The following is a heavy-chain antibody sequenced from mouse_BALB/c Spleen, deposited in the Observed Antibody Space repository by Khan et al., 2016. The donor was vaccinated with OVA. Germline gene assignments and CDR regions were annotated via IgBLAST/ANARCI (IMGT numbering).Heavy chain of an antibody. V-gene: IGHV1S41*01. CDR2: IGPGSSNT. CDR1: GYTFTSYW. J-gene: IGHJ4*01. CDR3: ARENYYGRSCYAMDY. D-gene: IGHD1-1*01. Sequence: DLVKPGASVKLSCKASGYTFTSYWINWIKQRPGQGLEWIGRIGPGSSNTYYNEMFKGKATLTVDTSSSTAYIQLSSLSSEDSAVYVWARENYYGRSCYAMDYWGQGTSVTVSS.